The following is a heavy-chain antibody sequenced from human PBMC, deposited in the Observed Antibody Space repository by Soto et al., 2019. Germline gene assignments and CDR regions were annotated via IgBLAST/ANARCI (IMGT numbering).Heavy chain of an antibody. Sequence: SETLSLTCTVSGGSISSGGYYWSWIRQHPGKGLEWIGYIYYSGSTYYNPSLKSRVTISVDTSKNQFSLKLSSVTAADTAVYYCARVGRDYYDSSRFDYWGQGTLVTVSS. D-gene: IGHD3-22*01. J-gene: IGHJ4*02. CDR3: ARVGRDYYDSSRFDY. CDR2: IYYSGST. V-gene: IGHV4-31*03. CDR1: GGSISSGGYY.